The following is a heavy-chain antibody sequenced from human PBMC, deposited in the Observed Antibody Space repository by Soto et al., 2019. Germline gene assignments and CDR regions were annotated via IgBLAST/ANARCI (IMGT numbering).Heavy chain of an antibody. D-gene: IGHD3-10*01. V-gene: IGHV4-39*01. CDR1: GGSISSTSNY. J-gene: IGHJ4*02. CDR3: ARLFRGSGSSSRLVDY. Sequence: QLQLQESGPGLVKPSETLSLICSVSGGSISSTSNYWGWIRQPPGKELEWIGTIYYTRSTYYNPSLKSRVTIPVDTSKNQFSLRLSSVTAADTAVYYCARLFRGSGSSSRLVDYWGQGTLVTVSS. CDR2: IYYTRST.